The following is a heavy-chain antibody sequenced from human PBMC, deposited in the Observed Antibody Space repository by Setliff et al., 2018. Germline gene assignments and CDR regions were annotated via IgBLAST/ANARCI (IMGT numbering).Heavy chain of an antibody. J-gene: IGHJ6*01. CDR3: AGCGYGQYYAMDV. V-gene: IGHV3-66*01. Sequence: GSLRLSCAASGFTVRSYYMTWVRQAPGKGLEWVSVIYTGGSTYYADSVKGRFTISRDDSNNTLYLQMTSLRAEDTAVYYCAGCGYGQYYAMDVWG. CDR1: GFTVRSYY. CDR2: IYTGGST. D-gene: IGHD5-12*01.